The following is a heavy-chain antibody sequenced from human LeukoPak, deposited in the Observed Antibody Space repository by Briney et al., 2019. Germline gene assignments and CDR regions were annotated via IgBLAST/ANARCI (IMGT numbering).Heavy chain of an antibody. V-gene: IGHV1-2*02. Sequence: ASVKVSCKASGYTFTGYYMHWVRQAPGQGLEWMGWINPNSGGTYYAQTFQDRVTMTRDASINTAYMELSRLRSDDTAVYFCAREPSGWSPGNYWGQGTLVTVSS. J-gene: IGHJ4*02. CDR2: INPNSGGT. CDR3: AREPSGWSPGNY. D-gene: IGHD6-19*01. CDR1: GYTFTGYY.